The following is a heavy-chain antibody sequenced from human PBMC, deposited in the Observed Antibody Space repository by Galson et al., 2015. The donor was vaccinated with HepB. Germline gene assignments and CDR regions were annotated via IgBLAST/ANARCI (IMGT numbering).Heavy chain of an antibody. CDR2: ISYDGSNK. J-gene: IGHJ4*02. D-gene: IGHD1-26*01. Sequence: SLRLSCAASGFTFSSYAMHWVRQAPGKGLEWVAVISYDGSNKYYADSVKGRFTISRDNSKNTLYLQMNSLRAEDTAVYYCARDPNSTSGSYYLFDYWGQGTLVTVSS. V-gene: IGHV3-30-3*01. CDR1: GFTFSSYA. CDR3: ARDPNSTSGSYYLFDY.